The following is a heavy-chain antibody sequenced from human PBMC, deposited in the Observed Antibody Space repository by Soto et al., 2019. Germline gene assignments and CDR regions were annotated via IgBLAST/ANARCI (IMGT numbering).Heavy chain of an antibody. Sequence: QVQLQESGPGLVKPSGTLSLTCAVSRGSISSSNWWSWVRQSPGQGLEWIGAINHTGITNYSPSRKSRFTMSADKSKNQFSMTLSAVTAADTAVYYCSRERDDVSNVGYCNLGGRGTLVSVSS. J-gene: IGHJ2*01. D-gene: IGHD3-22*01. CDR1: RGSISSSNW. CDR2: INHTGIT. V-gene: IGHV4-4*02. CDR3: SRERDDVSNVGYCNL.